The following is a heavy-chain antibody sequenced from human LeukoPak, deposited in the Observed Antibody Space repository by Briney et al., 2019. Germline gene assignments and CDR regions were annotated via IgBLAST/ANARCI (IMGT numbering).Heavy chain of an antibody. CDR1: GSTCSGHL. Sequence: GGSLRLSCAASGSTCSGHLLHCVRQAPGKARKWVAATAYDGGKTYYAHSVSGRFTISRDNSDNTVYLQMNGLRLEDTAVYFCAREGDRHLTFDYWGRGTLVTVSS. D-gene: IGHD3-16*01. CDR3: AREGDRHLTFDY. CDR2: TAYDGGKT. V-gene: IGHV3-30*01. J-gene: IGHJ4*02.